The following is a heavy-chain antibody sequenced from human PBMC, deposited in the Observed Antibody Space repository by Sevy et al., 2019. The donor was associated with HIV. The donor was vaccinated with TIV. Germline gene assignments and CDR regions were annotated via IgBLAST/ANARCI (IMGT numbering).Heavy chain of an antibody. CDR3: ARALTPSGVVIISSGMDV. D-gene: IGHD3-3*01. V-gene: IGHV3-21*01. CDR2: ISSSSSYI. J-gene: IGHJ6*02. Sequence: GGSLRLSCAASGFTFSSYSMNWVRQAPGKGLEWVSSISSSSSYIYYADSVKGRFTISRDNAKNSLYLQMNSLRAEDTAVYYCARALTPSGVVIISSGMDVWGQGTTVTVSS. CDR1: GFTFSSYS.